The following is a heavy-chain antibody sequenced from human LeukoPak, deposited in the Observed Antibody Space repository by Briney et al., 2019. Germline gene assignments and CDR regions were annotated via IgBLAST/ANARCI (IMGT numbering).Heavy chain of an antibody. J-gene: IGHJ3*02. V-gene: IGHV4-59*01. CDR3: AREVRYYDSSGYYPGSAFDI. CDR2: IYYSGST. Sequence: SETLSLTCTVSGGSISSYYWSSIRQPPGKGLEWIGYIYYSGSTNYNPSLKSRVTISVDTSKNQFSLKLSSVTAADTAVYYCAREVRYYDSSGYYPGSAFDIWGQGTMVTVSS. D-gene: IGHD3-22*01. CDR1: GGSISSYY.